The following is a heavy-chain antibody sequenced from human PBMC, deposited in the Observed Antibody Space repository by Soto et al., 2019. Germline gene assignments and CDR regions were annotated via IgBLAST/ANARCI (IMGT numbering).Heavy chain of an antibody. V-gene: IGHV6-1*01. CDR2: TYYRSKWYN. CDR3: ARAQSTVAGSAFDI. D-gene: IGHD6-19*01. CDR1: GDSVSSNSAA. Sequence: QTLSLTCAISGDSVSSNSAAWNWIRQSPSRGLEWLGRTYYRSKWYNDYAVSVKSRITINPDTSKNQFSLQLNSVTPEDTAVYYRARAQSTVAGSAFDIWGQGTMVTVSS. J-gene: IGHJ3*02.